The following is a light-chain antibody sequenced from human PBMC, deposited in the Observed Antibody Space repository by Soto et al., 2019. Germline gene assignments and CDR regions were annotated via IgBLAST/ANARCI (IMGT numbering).Light chain of an antibody. CDR2: GAS. CDR3: QQYCSSPFT. CDR1: QSVRSSY. Sequence: EIVLTQSPGTLSLSPGERATLSCRASQSVRSSYLAWYQQKPGQTPRLLIYGASSRATGIPDRFSGSGSGRDFTLTISRLEPEDFAVYYCQQYCSSPFTFGQGTRLEIK. J-gene: IGKJ5*01. V-gene: IGKV3-20*01.